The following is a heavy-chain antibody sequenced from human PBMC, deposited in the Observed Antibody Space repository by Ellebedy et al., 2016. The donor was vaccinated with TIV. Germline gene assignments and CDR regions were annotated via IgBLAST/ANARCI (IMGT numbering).Heavy chain of an antibody. CDR2: IYTSGST. Sequence: SETLSLTXTASGGSISSYYWSWIRQPAGKGLEWIGRIYTSGSTNYNPSLKSRVTMSVDTSKNQFSLKLSSVTAADTAVYYCARAGGYGDYGIFDYWGQGTLVTVSS. J-gene: IGHJ4*02. CDR3: ARAGGYGDYGIFDY. CDR1: GGSISSYY. V-gene: IGHV4-4*07. D-gene: IGHD4-17*01.